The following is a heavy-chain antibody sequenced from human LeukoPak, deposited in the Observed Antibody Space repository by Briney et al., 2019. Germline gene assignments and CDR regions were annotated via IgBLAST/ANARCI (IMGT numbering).Heavy chain of an antibody. J-gene: IGHJ5*02. V-gene: IGHV3-48*04. CDR2: ISSSSSTI. D-gene: IGHD6-19*01. CDR3: AREPGVLAVASTGTWFDP. Sequence: GGSLRLSCAASGFTFSSYSMNWVRQAPGKGLEWVSYISSSSSTIYYADSVKGRFTISRDNAKNSLYLQMNSLRAEDTAVYYCAREPGVLAVASTGTWFDPWGQGTLDTVSS. CDR1: GFTFSSYS.